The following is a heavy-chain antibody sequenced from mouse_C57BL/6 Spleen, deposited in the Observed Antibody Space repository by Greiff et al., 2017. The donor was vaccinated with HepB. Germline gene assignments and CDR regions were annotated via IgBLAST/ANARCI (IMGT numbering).Heavy chain of an antibody. J-gene: IGHJ2*01. CDR3: ASGNYDGFFYFDY. Sequence: QVQLQQSGPELVKPGASVKISCKASGYSFTSYYIHWVKQRPGQGLEWIGWIYPGSGNTKYNEKFKGKATLTADTSSSTAYMQLSSLTSEDSAVYYCASGNYDGFFYFDYWGQGTTLTVSS. CDR1: GYSFTSYY. V-gene: IGHV1-66*01. CDR2: IYPGSGNT. D-gene: IGHD2-3*01.